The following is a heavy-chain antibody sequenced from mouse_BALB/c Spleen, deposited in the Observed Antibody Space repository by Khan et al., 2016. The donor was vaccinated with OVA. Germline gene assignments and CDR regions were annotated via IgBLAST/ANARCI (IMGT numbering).Heavy chain of an antibody. V-gene: IGHV1S137*01. CDR3: ARGGGGNIFRY. J-gene: IGHJ3*01. Sequence: VELVESGAELVRPGVSVKISCKGSGYTFTDFTMHWVKQSHAMSLEWIGVISTYYGDADYNQKFKGKATMTVDKSSNTAYMDLARLTSEDSAIYYWARGGGGNIFRYWGQGTLVTVSA. CDR2: ISTYYGDA. CDR1: GYTFTDFT. D-gene: IGHD1-3*01.